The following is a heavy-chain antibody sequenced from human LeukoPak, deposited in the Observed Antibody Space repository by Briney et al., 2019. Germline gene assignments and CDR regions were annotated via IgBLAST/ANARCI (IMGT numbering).Heavy chain of an antibody. J-gene: IGHJ4*02. CDR3: ASFYGSSGYYFS. V-gene: IGHV1-2*06. D-gene: IGHD3-22*01. CDR1: GYTFTGYY. Sequence: ASVKVSCKASGYTFTGYYMHWVRQAPGQGLEWMGRINPNSGGTNYAQKFQGRVTMTRDTSISTAYMELSRLRSDDTAVYYCASFYGSSGYYFSWGQGTLVTVSS. CDR2: INPNSGGT.